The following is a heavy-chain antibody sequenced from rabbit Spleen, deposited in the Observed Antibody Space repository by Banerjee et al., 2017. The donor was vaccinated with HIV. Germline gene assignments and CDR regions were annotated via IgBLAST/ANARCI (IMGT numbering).Heavy chain of an antibody. Sequence: QEQLVESGGGLVQPGGSLKLSCKASGFDFSNYGVTWVRQAPGKGLEWIGCIDAVFGATYYATWVNGRFTISSHNAQNTLYLQLNSLTAADTATYFCVRGASSSGYYSLWGQGTLVTVS. CDR2: IDAVFGAT. CDR1: GFDFSNYG. V-gene: IGHV1S47*01. J-gene: IGHJ3*01. D-gene: IGHD1-1*01. CDR3: VRGASSSGYYSL.